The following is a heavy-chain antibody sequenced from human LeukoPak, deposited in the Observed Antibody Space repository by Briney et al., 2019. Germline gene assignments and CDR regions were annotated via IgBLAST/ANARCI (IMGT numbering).Heavy chain of an antibody. CDR1: GVTFSSYW. Sequence: GGSLRLSCAASGVTFSSYWMSWVRQAPGKGVEGVANIKEDGSEKYYVDSVKGGVTISRDKAKKSLYLQMNSLRAEDTAVYYCARASSWEIYFDYWGQGTLVTVSS. D-gene: IGHD1-26*01. V-gene: IGHV3-7*01. CDR2: IKEDGSEK. J-gene: IGHJ4*02. CDR3: ARASSWEIYFDY.